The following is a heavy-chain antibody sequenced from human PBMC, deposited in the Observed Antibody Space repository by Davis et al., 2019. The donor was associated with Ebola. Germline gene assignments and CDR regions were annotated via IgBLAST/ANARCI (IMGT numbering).Heavy chain of an antibody. CDR1: GFTFSSYA. CDR2: IRSKANSYAT. J-gene: IGHJ4*02. V-gene: IGHV3-73*01. D-gene: IGHD3-22*01. CDR3: NLGGYPNDY. Sequence: GESLKISCAASGFTFSSYAMSWVRQASGKGLEWVGRIRSKANSYATAYAASVKGRFTISRDDSKNTAYLQMNSLKTEDTAVYYCNLGGYPNDYWGQGTLVTVSS.